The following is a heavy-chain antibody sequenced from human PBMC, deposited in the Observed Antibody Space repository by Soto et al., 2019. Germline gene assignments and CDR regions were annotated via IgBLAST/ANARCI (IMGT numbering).Heavy chain of an antibody. Sequence: LALTCSVSGGSINGYYWSWIRQPPGKGLEWIGYIHYSGSTNYNPSLTSRVTISLETSKNQLSLKLSSVTAADTAVYYCARHMYNWNYFDYWGQGXLGTV. CDR1: GGSINGYY. J-gene: IGHJ4*02. CDR3: ARHMYNWNYFDY. CDR2: IHYSGST. V-gene: IGHV4-59*01. D-gene: IGHD1-20*01.